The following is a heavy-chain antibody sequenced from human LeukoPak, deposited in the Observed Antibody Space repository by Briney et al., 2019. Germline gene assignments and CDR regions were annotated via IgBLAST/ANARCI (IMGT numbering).Heavy chain of an antibody. Sequence: PGGSLRLSCVASGFTFTHYWMHWVRQVPGKGLEWVSRINGDATIITYADSVKGRFTISRENAKNTLYLQMNRLRAEDTAVYYCVRDLILVWTPGDDFDHWGQGTLVTVSS. CDR1: GFTFTHYW. CDR2: INGDATII. D-gene: IGHD3-16*01. V-gene: IGHV3-74*03. J-gene: IGHJ4*02. CDR3: VRDLILVWTPGDDFDH.